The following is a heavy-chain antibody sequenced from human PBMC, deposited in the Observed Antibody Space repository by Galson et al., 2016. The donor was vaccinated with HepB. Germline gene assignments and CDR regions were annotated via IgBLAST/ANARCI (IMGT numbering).Heavy chain of an antibody. V-gene: IGHV1-8*02. D-gene: IGHD3-22*01. CDR1: GYSFISYG. CDR2: MKPSTGNT. Sequence: SVKVSCKASGYSFISYGITWVRQATGQGLEWMGGMKPSTGNTYYAREVQGRVTMTRNTSISTPYMELNSLRSEDMAVYFCARGVTMIQGTIYDAFDIWGQGTKVTVSA. J-gene: IGHJ3*02. CDR3: ARGVTMIQGTIYDAFDI.